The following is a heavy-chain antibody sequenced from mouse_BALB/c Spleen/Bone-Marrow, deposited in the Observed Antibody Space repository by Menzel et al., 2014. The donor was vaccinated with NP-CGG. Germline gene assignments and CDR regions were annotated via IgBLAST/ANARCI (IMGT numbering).Heavy chain of an antibody. CDR3: ARDGLYGNYAMDY. CDR2: IWAGGST. CDR1: GFSLTSYG. Sequence: VKLVESGPGLVAPSQSLSITCTVSGFSLTSYGVHWVRQPPGKGLEWLGVIWAGGSTNYNSALMSRLSISKDNSKSQVFLKMNSLQTDDTAMYHSARDGLYGNYAMDYWGQGASVTVSS. J-gene: IGHJ4*01. V-gene: IGHV2-9*02. D-gene: IGHD2-1*01.